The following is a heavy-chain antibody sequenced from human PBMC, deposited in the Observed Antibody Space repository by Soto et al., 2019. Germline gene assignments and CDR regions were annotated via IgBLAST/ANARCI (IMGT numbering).Heavy chain of an antibody. CDR2: VYYSGST. J-gene: IGHJ4*02. D-gene: IGHD4-17*01. Sequence: QLQLQESGPGLVKPSETLSLTCTVSGGSISSSSYYWGWIRQPPGKGLEWIGRVYYSGSTYYNPSIKSRVTISVDTSKNQFSLKLSSVTAADTAVYYCATTVTTGYWGQGTLVTVSS. CDR1: GGSISSSSYY. CDR3: ATTVTTGY. V-gene: IGHV4-39*01.